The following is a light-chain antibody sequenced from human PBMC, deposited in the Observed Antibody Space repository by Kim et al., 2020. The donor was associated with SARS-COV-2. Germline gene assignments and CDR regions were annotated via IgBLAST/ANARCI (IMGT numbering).Light chain of an antibody. CDR2: KAS. V-gene: IGKV1-5*03. CDR3: QQYNSYPLT. CDR1: QIIGSW. J-gene: IGKJ4*01. Sequence: ASVGDRVTITCRASQIIGSWLDWYQQEPGKAPYLLIYKASSLESGVPSRFSGSGSGTEFTLTISSLQPGDSASYYCQQYNSYPLTFGGGTKVDIK.